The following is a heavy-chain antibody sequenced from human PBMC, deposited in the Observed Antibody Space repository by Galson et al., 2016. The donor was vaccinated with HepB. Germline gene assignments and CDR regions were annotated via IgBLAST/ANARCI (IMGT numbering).Heavy chain of an antibody. CDR3: AGEGRSSSWYSFDY. CDR2: IYSGDTT. Sequence: SLRLSCAASGFTVSTKYMTWVRQAPGKGLEWVSAIYSGDTTYYGDSVKGRFIISRDSSKNTLYLQMNSLRAEDTAVYYCAGEGRSSSWYSFDYWGQGTLVTVSS. J-gene: IGHJ4*02. V-gene: IGHV3-53*01. D-gene: IGHD6-13*01. CDR1: GFTVSTKY.